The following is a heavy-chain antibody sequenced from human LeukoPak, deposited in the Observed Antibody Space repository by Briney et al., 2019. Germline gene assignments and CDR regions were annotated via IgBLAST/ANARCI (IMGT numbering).Heavy chain of an antibody. J-gene: IGHJ4*02. D-gene: IGHD5-12*01. CDR3: ARSGSTDFDY. Sequence: SQTLSLTCAVSGGSVSSGGYSWSWTRQPPGNGLEWIGYIYHSGRASYNPSLKSRVTISLDRSRNHVSLNLTSVTAADTAVYYCARSGSTDFDYWGQGTLVTVSS. V-gene: IGHV4-30-2*01. CDR2: IYHSGRA. CDR1: GGSVSSGGYS.